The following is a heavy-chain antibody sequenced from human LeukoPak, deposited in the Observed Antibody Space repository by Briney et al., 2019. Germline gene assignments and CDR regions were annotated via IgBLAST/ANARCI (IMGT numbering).Heavy chain of an antibody. D-gene: IGHD2-2*01. Sequence: GGSLRLSCAASGFTFDDYAMPWVRQAPGKGLEWVSGISWNSGSIGYADSVKGRFTISRDNARNSLYLQMNSLRAEDTALYYCAKDSIYCSSTSCPSAFDYWGQGTLVTVSS. CDR1: GFTFDDYA. CDR2: ISWNSGSI. V-gene: IGHV3-9*01. J-gene: IGHJ4*02. CDR3: AKDSIYCSSTSCPSAFDY.